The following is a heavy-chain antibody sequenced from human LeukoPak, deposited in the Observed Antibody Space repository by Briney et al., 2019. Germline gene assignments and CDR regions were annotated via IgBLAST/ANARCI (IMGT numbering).Heavy chain of an antibody. CDR3: AKDYGDLTEFDDAFDI. J-gene: IGHJ3*02. Sequence: PGRSLRLSCAASGFTFSSYGMHWVRQAPGKGLEWVAVIWYDGSNKYYADSVKGRFTISRDNSKNTLYLQMNSLRAEDTAVYYCAKDYGDLTEFDDAFDIWGQGTMVTVSS. V-gene: IGHV3-33*06. CDR1: GFTFSSYG. D-gene: IGHD4-17*01. CDR2: IWYDGSNK.